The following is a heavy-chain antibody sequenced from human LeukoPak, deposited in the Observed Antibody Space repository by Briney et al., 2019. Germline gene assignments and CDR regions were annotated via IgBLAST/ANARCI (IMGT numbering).Heavy chain of an antibody. CDR1: GFTFDGYA. V-gene: IGHV3-9*01. J-gene: IGHJ6*02. CDR3: AKDMRKSGQDYYYYGMDV. CDR2: ISWNSGSI. D-gene: IGHD5-12*01. Sequence: GGSLRLSCAASGFTFDGYAMHWVRQAPGKGLEWVSGISWNSGSIGYADSVKGRFTISRDNAKNSLYLQMNSLRAEDTALYYCAKDMRKSGQDYYYYGMDVWGQGTTVTVSS.